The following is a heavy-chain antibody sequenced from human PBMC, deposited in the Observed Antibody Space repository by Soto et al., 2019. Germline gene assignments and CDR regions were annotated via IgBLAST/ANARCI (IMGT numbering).Heavy chain of an antibody. J-gene: IGHJ4*02. CDR1: GDSITSSNKY. D-gene: IGHD3-22*01. CDR2: TYYRGSA. CDR3: ARRSYDNSGYYYVDY. V-gene: IGHV4-39*01. Sequence: QLHLQESGPGLVKPSETLSLTCTVSGDSITSSNKYWGWARQPPGKGLEWFGSTYYRGSAYYSPSLKSRVTISIDSSENQLSLKLSSVTAADTAVYYCARRSYDNSGYYYVDYWGQGTLVTVSS.